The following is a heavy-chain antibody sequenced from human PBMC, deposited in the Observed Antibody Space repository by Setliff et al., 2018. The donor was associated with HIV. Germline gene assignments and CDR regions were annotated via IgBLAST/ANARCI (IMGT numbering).Heavy chain of an antibody. J-gene: IGHJ4*02. V-gene: IGHV3-48*03. Sequence: GGSLRLSCAASGFTFSNSAMHWVRQAPGKGLEWVSYITGSDGAVFYADSVKGRFTVSRDSSKNTVYLQMTSLRPEDTAVYYCAGRRADAASFGYWGQGTLVTVSS. D-gene: IGHD6-13*01. CDR3: AGRRADAASFGY. CDR2: ITGSDGAV. CDR1: GFTFSNSA.